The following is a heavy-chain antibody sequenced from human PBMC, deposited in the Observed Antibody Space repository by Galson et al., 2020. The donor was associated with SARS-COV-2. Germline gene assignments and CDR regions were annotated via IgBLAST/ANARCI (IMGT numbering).Heavy chain of an antibody. CDR2: ISGTGENT. CDR1: GFTFISYA. CDR3: ARHHVEMGTVN. D-gene: IGHD1-1*01. V-gene: IGHV3-23*01. Sequence: GGSLRLSCEASGFTFISYAMTWVRQAPGKGLEWVSLISGTGENTYYADSVKGRFTTSRDNFKNTLLLEMNSLRPEDTAVYYCARHHVEMGTVNWGQGALVTVSS. J-gene: IGHJ4*02.